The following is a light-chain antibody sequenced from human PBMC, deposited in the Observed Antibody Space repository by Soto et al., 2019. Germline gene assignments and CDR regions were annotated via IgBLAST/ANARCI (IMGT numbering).Light chain of an antibody. Sequence: QSVLTQPASGSGFPGQSITISCTGTSSDVGGYNYVSWYQQHPGKAPKLMIYDVSNRPSGVSNRFSGSKSGNTASLTISGLQAEDEADYYCSSYTSSSTPLVFGTGTKVTVL. V-gene: IGLV2-14*01. CDR3: SSYTSSSTPLV. J-gene: IGLJ1*01. CDR1: SSDVGGYNY. CDR2: DVS.